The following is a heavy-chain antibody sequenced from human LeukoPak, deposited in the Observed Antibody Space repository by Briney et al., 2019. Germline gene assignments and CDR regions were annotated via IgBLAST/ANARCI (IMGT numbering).Heavy chain of an antibody. CDR1: GGSSCGYY. CDR2: IYSSGCT. Sequence: PSETLSLTCTVCGGSSCGYYWSWLRPPPGQGLAGVGYIYSSGCTNYNPTLKRGVTKSVDTSNNQFSLKLSSLPAADRAVYYCARSYYYDSSGYYYFDYWGQGTLVTVSS. CDR3: ARSYYYDSSGYYYFDY. V-gene: IGHV4-59*01. D-gene: IGHD3-22*01. J-gene: IGHJ4*02.